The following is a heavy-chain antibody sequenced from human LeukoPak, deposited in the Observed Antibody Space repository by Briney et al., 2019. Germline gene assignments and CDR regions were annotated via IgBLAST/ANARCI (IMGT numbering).Heavy chain of an antibody. J-gene: IGHJ3*02. Sequence: ASVKVSCKASGYRITDYWIQWVRQAPGQGLEWMGWINTNTGGTVYAQKFQGRVTMTRDTSLTTSYMDLSRLTSDDTAVYYCARGGSFHEFDIWGQGTMVIVSS. D-gene: IGHD3-10*01. CDR2: INTNTGGT. V-gene: IGHV1-2*02. CDR1: GYRITDYW. CDR3: ARGGSFHEFDI.